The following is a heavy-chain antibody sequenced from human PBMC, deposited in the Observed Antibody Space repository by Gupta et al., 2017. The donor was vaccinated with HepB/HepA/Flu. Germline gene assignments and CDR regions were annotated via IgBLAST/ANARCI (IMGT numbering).Heavy chain of an antibody. CDR1: GYTFTSYY. V-gene: IGHV1-46*01. CDR2: INPSGGST. D-gene: IGHD6-19*01. Sequence: QVQLVQSGAEVKKPGASVKVSCKASGYTFTSYYMHWVRQAPGQGLEWMGIINPSGGSTSYAQKFQGRVTMTRDTSTSTVYMELSSLRSEDTAVYYCARGVYSSGWYAAFWFDPWGQGTLVTVSS. CDR3: ARGVYSSGWYAAFWFDP. J-gene: IGHJ5*02.